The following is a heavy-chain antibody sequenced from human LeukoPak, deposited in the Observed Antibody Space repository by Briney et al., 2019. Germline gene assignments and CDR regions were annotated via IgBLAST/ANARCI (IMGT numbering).Heavy chain of an antibody. J-gene: IGHJ4*02. Sequence: PGESLKISCAASGFTFSSYEMNWVRQAPEKGLEWVSYISSSGSIIHYADSVKGRFTISRDNAKNSLYLQMNSLRAEDMAIYYCARDDGYHYGFDYWGQGTLVTVSS. D-gene: IGHD5-24*01. V-gene: IGHV3-48*03. CDR2: ISSSGSII. CDR3: ARDDGYHYGFDY. CDR1: GFTFSSYE.